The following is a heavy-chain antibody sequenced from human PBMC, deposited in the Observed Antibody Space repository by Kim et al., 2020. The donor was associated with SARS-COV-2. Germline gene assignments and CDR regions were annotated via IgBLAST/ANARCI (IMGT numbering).Heavy chain of an antibody. V-gene: IGHV3-23*01. CDR3: AKDLGQTNRRSPFDY. D-gene: IGHD7-27*01. Sequence: PGGSLRLSCAASGFIFSGYAMSWVRQAPGEVLEWVSTIGASGTGTFYADSVKGRFTISRDNSRNTVYLHMNSLRAEDTAAYYCAKDLGQTNRRSPFDYWGQATLVTVSA. CDR2: IGASGTGT. J-gene: IGHJ4*02. CDR1: GFIFSGYA.